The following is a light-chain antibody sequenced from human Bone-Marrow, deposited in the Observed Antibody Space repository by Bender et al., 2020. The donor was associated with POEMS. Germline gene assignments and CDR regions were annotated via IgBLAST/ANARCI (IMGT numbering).Light chain of an antibody. CDR2: EVS. J-gene: IGLJ1*01. CDR3: SSYAGTNNYV. CDR1: SSDVGDNNY. V-gene: IGLV2-8*01. Sequence: QSALTQPPSASGSPGQSVSISCTGSSSDVGDNNYVSWYQQHPGKAPKLMIFEVSSRPSGVPDRFSGSKSGNTASLTVSGLQAEDEADYYCSSYAGTNNYVFGTGTKVTVL.